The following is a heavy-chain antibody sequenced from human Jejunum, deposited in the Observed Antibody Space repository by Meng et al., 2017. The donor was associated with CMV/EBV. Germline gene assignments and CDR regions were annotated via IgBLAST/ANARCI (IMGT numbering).Heavy chain of an antibody. CDR3: AGGWQLGP. CDR1: GDSVSSSSAA. J-gene: IGHJ5*02. CDR2: TYYRSQWYY. V-gene: IGHV6-1*01. Sequence: QVQLQQSGPGLLKPSQTLSLPCVLSGDSVSSSSAAWNWIRQSPSRGLEWLGRTYYRSQWYYDYAVSVKSRITINPDTSKNQFSLHLSSVTPEDTAVYYCAGGWQLGPWGQGTLVTVSS. D-gene: IGHD4-23*01.